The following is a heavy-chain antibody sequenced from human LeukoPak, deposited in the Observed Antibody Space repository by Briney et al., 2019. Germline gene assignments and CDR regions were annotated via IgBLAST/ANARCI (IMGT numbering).Heavy chain of an antibody. CDR1: GFTFTSYD. V-gene: IGHV1-8*01. CDR2: MNPNNGNT. D-gene: IGHD2-2*02. CDR3: VRDGEGAAISVNYWFDP. Sequence: ASVKVSCKASGFTFTSYDINWVRQASGQGLEWMGWMNPNNGNTGYAQKFQGRVTMTRDTSISTAYMELRGLRSEDTAVYYCVRDGEGAAISVNYWFDPWGQGTPVTVSS. J-gene: IGHJ5*02.